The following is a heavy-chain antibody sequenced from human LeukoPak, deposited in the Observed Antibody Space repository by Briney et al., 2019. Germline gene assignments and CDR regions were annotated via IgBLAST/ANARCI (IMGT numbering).Heavy chain of an antibody. Sequence: ASVKVSCKASGYTFTGYFMHWVRQAPGQGLEWMGWINPNTGDTHYAQKFQGRVTLTRDTSITTVYMELSRLTSDDTAIFYCAVAPGDYWGQGTLVTVSS. V-gene: IGHV1-2*02. CDR1: GYTFTGYF. CDR2: INPNTGDT. J-gene: IGHJ4*02. CDR3: AVAPGDY. D-gene: IGHD2-21*01.